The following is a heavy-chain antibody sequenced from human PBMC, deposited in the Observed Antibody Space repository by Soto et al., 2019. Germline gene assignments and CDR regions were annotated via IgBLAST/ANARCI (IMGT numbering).Heavy chain of an antibody. D-gene: IGHD2-15*01. Sequence: GASVKVSCKASGYTFTSYYMHWVRQAPGQGLEWMGIINPSGGSTSYAQKFQGRVTMTRDTSTSTVYMELSSLRSEDTAVYYCASGTVVVVAATRNWFDPGGKGTLFTVPS. J-gene: IGHJ5*02. V-gene: IGHV1-46*03. CDR3: ASGTVVVVAATRNWFDP. CDR1: GYTFTSYY. CDR2: INPSGGST.